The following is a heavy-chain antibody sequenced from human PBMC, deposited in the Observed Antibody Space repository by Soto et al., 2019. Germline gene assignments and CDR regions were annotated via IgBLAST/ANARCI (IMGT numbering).Heavy chain of an antibody. J-gene: IGHJ4*02. CDR1: GGSISDFY. V-gene: IGHV4-59*01. CDR3: ARVGGLAARTFDY. D-gene: IGHD6-6*01. CDR2: IYYSGST. Sequence: SETLSLTCTFSGGSISDFYWSWIRQPPGKGLEWIGYIYYSGSTNYNPSLKSRVNISVDTSKNQFSLNLRSMSPADTAVYYCARVGGLAARTFDYWGPGTLVTVSS.